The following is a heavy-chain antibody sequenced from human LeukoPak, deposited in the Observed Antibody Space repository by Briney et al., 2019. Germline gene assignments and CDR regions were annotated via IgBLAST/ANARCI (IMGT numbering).Heavy chain of an antibody. J-gene: IGHJ4*02. CDR3: ARGSSYNWNDFNY. CDR1: GGSISSYY. D-gene: IGHD1-1*01. V-gene: IGHV4-59*01. CDR2: IYYSGST. Sequence: PSETLSLTCTVSGGSISSYYWSWIRQPPGKGLEWIGYIYYSGSTNYNPSLKSRVTISVDTSKNQFSLKLSSVTAADTAVYYCARGSSYNWNDFNYWGQGTLVTVSS.